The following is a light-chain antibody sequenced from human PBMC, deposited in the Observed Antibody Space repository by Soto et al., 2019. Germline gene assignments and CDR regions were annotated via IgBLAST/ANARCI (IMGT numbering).Light chain of an antibody. CDR2: SNN. J-gene: IGLJ2*01. V-gene: IGLV1-44*01. CDR1: SSNIGSNT. CDR3: AAWDESLNGVV. Sequence: QSVLTQPPSASGTPGQRVTISCSGSSSNIGSNTVNWYQQLPGTDPKLLIYSNNQRPSGVPDRFSGSKSGTSASLAISGLESEYEADYYCAAWDESLNGVVFGGGTQLTVL.